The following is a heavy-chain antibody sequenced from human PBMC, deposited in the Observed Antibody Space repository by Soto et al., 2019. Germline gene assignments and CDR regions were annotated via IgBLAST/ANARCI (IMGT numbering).Heavy chain of an antibody. CDR3: ARDFAYFDS. D-gene: IGHD3-3*01. V-gene: IGHV4-61*01. Sequence: WETLSLTCTVSGGSFKSGSYSWSWIRQPPGKGLEWIGYVYHTGSTSYNPSLKSRASISMDTSKNQFSLNLDSVTAADTAVYFCARDFAYFDSWGQGTLVTVSS. J-gene: IGHJ4*02. CDR2: VYHTGST. CDR1: GGSFKSGSYS.